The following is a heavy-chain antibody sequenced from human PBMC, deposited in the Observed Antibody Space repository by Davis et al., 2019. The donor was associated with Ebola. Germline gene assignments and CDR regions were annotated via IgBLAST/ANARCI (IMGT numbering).Heavy chain of an antibody. CDR3: AKDLGYNYGGWGSVFDS. J-gene: IGHJ4*02. V-gene: IGHV4-31*03. CDR2: VHYSGTT. CDR1: GGSISSTTYF. D-gene: IGHD5-18*01. Sequence: MPSETLSLTCTVSGGSISSTTYFWTWIRQHPGKGLEWIGYVHYSGTTYYNPSLDSRVTISMDTSKNQFSLKLRSVTAADTAVYYCAKDLGYNYGGWGSVFDSWGQGTLVTVSS.